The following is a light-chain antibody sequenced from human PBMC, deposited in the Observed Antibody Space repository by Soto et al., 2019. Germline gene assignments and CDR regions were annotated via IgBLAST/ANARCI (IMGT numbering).Light chain of an antibody. CDR3: IAYRTGIIV. CDR2: EID. V-gene: IGLV2-14*01. J-gene: IGLJ2*01. Sequence: QSALTQPASVSGSPGQSITISCTGTNNDVGGHMYVSWYQHQAGKVPKLIIYEIDNRPSGVSDRFSGSKSGNTASLTISGLQDEDDAAYFCIAYRTGIIVFGVGPQLTVL. CDR1: NNDVGGHMY.